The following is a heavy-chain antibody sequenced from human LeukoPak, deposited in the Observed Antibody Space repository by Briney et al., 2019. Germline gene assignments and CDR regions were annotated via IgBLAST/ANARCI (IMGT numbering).Heavy chain of an antibody. CDR3: AKGSTNARPYYFDY. V-gene: IGHV3-30*18. D-gene: IGHD2-8*01. CDR2: ISYDGSDK. Sequence: GGSLRLSCAASGFTLSSYGMHWVRQAPGKGLEWVAVISYDGSDKYSADSVKGRFTISRDNSKNTLYLQMNSLRAEDTAVYYCAKGSTNARPYYFDYWGQGSLVTVSS. CDR1: GFTLSSYG. J-gene: IGHJ4*02.